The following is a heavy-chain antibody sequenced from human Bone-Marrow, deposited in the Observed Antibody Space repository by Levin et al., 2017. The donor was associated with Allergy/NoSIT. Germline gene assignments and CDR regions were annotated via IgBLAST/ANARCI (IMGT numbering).Heavy chain of an antibody. CDR2: IRSKAYGGTT. D-gene: IGHD3-22*01. CDR1: GFTFGDYA. V-gene: IGHV3-49*04. Sequence: GESLKISCTASGFTFGDYAMSWVRQAPGKGLEWVGFIRSKAYGGTTEYAASVKGRFTISRDDSKSIAYLQMNSLKTEDTAVYYCTRDRPSDYYDSRNSRYYYYGMDVWGQGTTVTVSS. CDR3: TRDRPSDYYDSRNSRYYYYGMDV. J-gene: IGHJ6*02.